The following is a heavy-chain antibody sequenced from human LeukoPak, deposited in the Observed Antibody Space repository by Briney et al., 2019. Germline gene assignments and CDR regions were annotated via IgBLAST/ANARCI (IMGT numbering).Heavy chain of an antibody. CDR3: ARVQDHASFDC. CDR2: ISHEGRNK. CDR1: GFTFSTYA. J-gene: IGHJ4*02. V-gene: IGHV3-30*04. Sequence: GGSLRLSCAASGFTFSTYAMHWVRQAPGKGLEWVAVISHEGRNKYYADSVKGRFTISRDNSKNTLHLQMNSLRTEDTAVYYCARVQDHASFDCWGQGTLVTVSS.